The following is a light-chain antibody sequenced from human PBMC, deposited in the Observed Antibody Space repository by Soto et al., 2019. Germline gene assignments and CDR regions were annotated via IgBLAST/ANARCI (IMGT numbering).Light chain of an antibody. CDR2: DAS. Sequence: EIVLTQSPATLSLSPGERATLSCRASQSVSNYLAWYQQKPGQAPRLLIYDASHRAAGIPARFSGSGSGTDFTLTISRLEPEDFAVYYCHRRSDWSGTFGPGTKLEIK. V-gene: IGKV3-11*01. J-gene: IGKJ2*01. CDR3: HRRSDWSGT. CDR1: QSVSNY.